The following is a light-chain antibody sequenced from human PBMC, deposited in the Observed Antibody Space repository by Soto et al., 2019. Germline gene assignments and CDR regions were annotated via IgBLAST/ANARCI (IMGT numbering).Light chain of an antibody. CDR2: AAS. J-gene: IGKJ1*01. V-gene: IGKV1-12*01. CDR1: QGIATW. CDR3: QQANSFPWT. Sequence: DIQMTQSPSSVSASVGDRVTITCRASQGIATWLAWYQQKPGKAPNLLIHAASTLHTGVPSRFSGSGSGTDFTLTIRGLQPEDCATYYCQQANSFPWTFGQGTKVEIK.